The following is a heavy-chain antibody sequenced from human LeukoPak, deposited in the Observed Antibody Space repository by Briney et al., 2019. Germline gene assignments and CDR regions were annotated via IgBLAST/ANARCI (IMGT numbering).Heavy chain of an antibody. Sequence: GGSLRLSCAASGFTFSSYGMSWVRQAPGEGLEWVSAISGSGGSTYYADSVKGRFTISRDNSKNTLYLQMNSLRTEDTAVYYCARSLTMVRAYDYWGQGTLVTVSS. CDR2: ISGSGGST. D-gene: IGHD3-10*01. CDR1: GFTFSSYG. CDR3: ARSLTMVRAYDY. V-gene: IGHV3-23*01. J-gene: IGHJ4*02.